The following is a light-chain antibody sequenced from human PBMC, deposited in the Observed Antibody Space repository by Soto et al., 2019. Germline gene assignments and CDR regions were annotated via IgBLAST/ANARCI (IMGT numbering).Light chain of an antibody. J-gene: IGLJ1*01. Sequence: QSVLTQPPSVSGSPGQSVTISCTGTSSDVGSYNRVSWYQQPPGTAPKLMIYEVSNQPSGVPDRFSGSKSGNTASLTISGLQAEDEADSYCSSFTSSSTYVFGTGTKVTVL. CDR2: EVS. CDR3: SSFTSSSTYV. V-gene: IGLV2-18*02. CDR1: SSDVGSYNR.